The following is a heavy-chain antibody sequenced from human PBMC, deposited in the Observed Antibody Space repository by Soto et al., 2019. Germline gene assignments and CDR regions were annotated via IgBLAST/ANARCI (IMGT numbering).Heavy chain of an antibody. Sequence: QVQLVQSGAEEKKPGASVKVSCKASGYTFTSYAMHWVRQAPGQRLEWMGWINAGNGNTKYSQKFQGRVTITRDTSASAAYMELSSLRSEDTAVYYCARDHGGDRNTIRFDPRGQGTLVTVSS. CDR3: ARDHGGDRNTIRFDP. CDR2: INAGNGNT. CDR1: GYTFTSYA. D-gene: IGHD2-21*02. V-gene: IGHV1-3*05. J-gene: IGHJ5*02.